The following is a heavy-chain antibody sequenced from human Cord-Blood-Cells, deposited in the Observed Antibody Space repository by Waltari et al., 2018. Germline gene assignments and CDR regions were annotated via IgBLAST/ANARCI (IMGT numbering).Heavy chain of an antibody. CDR2: IYPGDSDT. CDR3: ARGFNLRITIFGVVIDAFDI. Sequence: AEVKKPGESLKISCKGSGYSFTSYWIGWVRQMPGKGLEWMGIIYPGDSDTRYSPSFQGQVTISADKSISTAYLQWSSLKASDTAMYYCARGFNLRITIFGVVIDAFDIWGQGTMVTVSS. D-gene: IGHD3-3*01. V-gene: IGHV5-51*01. CDR1: GYSFTSYW. J-gene: IGHJ3*02.